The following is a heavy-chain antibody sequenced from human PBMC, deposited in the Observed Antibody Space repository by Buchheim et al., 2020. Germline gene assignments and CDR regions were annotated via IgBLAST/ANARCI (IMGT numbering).Heavy chain of an antibody. Sequence: EVQLLESGGGLVQPGGSLRLSCAASGFTFSSYAMSRVRQAPGKGLEWVSAISGSGGSTYYADSVKGRFTISRDNSKNTLYLQMNRLRAEDTGVYYCAVGEEYCDGDCYSAHYYYCMDVWGQGTT. D-gene: IGHD2-21*02. CDR1: GFTFSSYA. J-gene: IGHJ6*02. V-gene: IGHV3-23*01. CDR3: AVGEEYCDGDCYSAHYYYCMDV. CDR2: ISGSGGST.